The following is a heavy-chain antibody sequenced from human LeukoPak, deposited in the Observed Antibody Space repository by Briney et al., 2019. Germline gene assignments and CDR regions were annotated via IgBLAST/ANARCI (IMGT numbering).Heavy chain of an antibody. V-gene: IGHV3-23*01. CDR1: GFTFSSYA. D-gene: IGHD3-3*01. CDR3: ARPDLYYDFWSGYYRY. J-gene: IGHJ4*02. Sequence: PGGSLRLSCAASGFTFSSYAVSWVRQAPGKGLEWVSAISGSGGSTYYADSVKGRFTISRDNSKNTLYLRMNSLRAEDTAVYYCARPDLYYDFWSGYYRYWGQGTLVTVSS. CDR2: ISGSGGST.